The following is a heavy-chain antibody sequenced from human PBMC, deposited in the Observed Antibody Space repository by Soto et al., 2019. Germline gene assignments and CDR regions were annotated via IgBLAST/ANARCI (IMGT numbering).Heavy chain of an antibody. V-gene: IGHV5-51*01. J-gene: IGHJ1*01. D-gene: IGHD6-13*01. CDR3: ARHSGVAEDGTD. CDR2: IYPGDSDT. Sequence: PGESLKISCKGSGYSFTTNWIGWVRQMPGKGLEWMGVIYPGDSDTRYSPSFQGQVAISADKSINAAYLQWSSLKASDTAMYYCARHSGVAEDGTDWGQGTLVTVSS. CDR1: GYSFTTNW.